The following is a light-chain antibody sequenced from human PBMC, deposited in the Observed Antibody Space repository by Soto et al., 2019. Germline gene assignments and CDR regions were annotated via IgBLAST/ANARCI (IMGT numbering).Light chain of an antibody. CDR1: QSVSSS. Sequence: EIVVTQSPATLSVSPGERVTLSCRASQSVSSSLAWYQQRPGQAPRLLIYDTSNRAAGISARFSGSGYGTEFTLTISSLQSEDFAVYYCQQYIDWPPWKFGQGTAGEIK. V-gene: IGKV3-15*01. J-gene: IGKJ1*01. CDR3: QQYIDWPPWK. CDR2: DTS.